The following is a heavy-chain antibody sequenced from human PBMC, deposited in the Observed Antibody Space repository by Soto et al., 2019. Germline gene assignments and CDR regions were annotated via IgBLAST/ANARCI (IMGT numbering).Heavy chain of an antibody. CDR1: GFTFSSYG. Sequence: QVQLVESGGGVVQPRRSLRLSCAASGFTFSSYGMHWVRQAPGKGLEWVAVIWYDGSNKYYADSVKGRFTISRDNSKNTMYLQMNSLRAEDTAVYYCARGESYLFDYWGQGTLVTVSS. V-gene: IGHV3-33*01. J-gene: IGHJ4*02. CDR2: IWYDGSNK. CDR3: ARGESYLFDY. D-gene: IGHD1-26*01.